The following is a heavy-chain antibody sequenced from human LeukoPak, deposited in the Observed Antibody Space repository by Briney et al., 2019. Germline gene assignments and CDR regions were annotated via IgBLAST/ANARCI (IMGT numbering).Heavy chain of an antibody. CDR3: ARAPCARYYYGMDV. V-gene: IGHV4-30-4*01. CDR2: IYYSGST. Sequence: PSQTLSLTCTVSGGSISNYDYYWSWIRQPPGKGLVWIGYIYYSGSTYYNPPLKSRVTISVDTSKNQFSLKLSSVTAADTAVYYCARAPCARYYYGMDVWGQGTTVTVSS. J-gene: IGHJ6*02. CDR1: GGSISNYDYY.